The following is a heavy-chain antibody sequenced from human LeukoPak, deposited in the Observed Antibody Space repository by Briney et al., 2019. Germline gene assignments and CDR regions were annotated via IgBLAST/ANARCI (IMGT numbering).Heavy chain of an antibody. CDR1: GFTFSLYG. D-gene: IGHD3-10*01. Sequence: GGSLRLSCAASGFTFSLYGMNWLRQAPGKGLEWVSYISEDTTIIHYADSVKGRSTISRDNAKNSLYLQMNSLRVVDTAVYYCATTGVRRDNWFDPWGQGTLVTVSS. CDR2: ISEDTTII. J-gene: IGHJ5*02. V-gene: IGHV3-48*01. CDR3: ATTGVRRDNWFDP.